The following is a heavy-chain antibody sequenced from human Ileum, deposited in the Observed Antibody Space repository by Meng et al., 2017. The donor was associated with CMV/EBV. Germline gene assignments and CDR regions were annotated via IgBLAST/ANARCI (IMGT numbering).Heavy chain of an antibody. CDR3: VRASITMIDY. J-gene: IGHJ4*02. Sequence: QRQLQESGPRLVMPSETLSLTCTVSGDSISSGDYFWGWIRQPPKGLEWVASITYSGTTYYNPSLKSRVTMSVDTSKNQFSLKLNSVTAADTAVYYCVRASITMIDYWGQGTLVTVSS. V-gene: IGHV4-39*07. CDR2: ITYSGTT. CDR1: GDSISSGDYF. D-gene: IGHD3-22*01.